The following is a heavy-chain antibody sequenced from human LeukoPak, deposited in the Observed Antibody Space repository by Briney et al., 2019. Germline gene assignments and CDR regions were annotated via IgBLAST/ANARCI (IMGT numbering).Heavy chain of an antibody. J-gene: IGHJ4*02. CDR1: GFTFSSYA. D-gene: IGHD3-22*01. V-gene: IGHV3-23*01. Sequence: PGGSLRLSCAASGFTFSSYAMSWVRQAPGKGLEWVSAISGSGGSTYYADSVKGRFTISRDSSKNTLYLQMNSLRAEDTAVYYCAKDSYDSSGYTLDYWGQGTLVTVSS. CDR2: ISGSGGST. CDR3: AKDSYDSSGYTLDY.